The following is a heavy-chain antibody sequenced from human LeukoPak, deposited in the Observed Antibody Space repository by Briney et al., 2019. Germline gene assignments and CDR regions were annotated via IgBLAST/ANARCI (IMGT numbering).Heavy chain of an antibody. CDR3: ARTDYDSSGYYSY. Sequence: PPETLSLTCAVYGGSFSGYYWSWIRQPPGKGLEWIGEINHSGSTNYNPSLKSRVTISVDTSKNQFSLKLSSVTAADTAVYYCARTDYDSSGYYSYWGQGTLVTVSS. D-gene: IGHD3-22*01. CDR2: INHSGST. CDR1: GGSFSGYY. V-gene: IGHV4-34*01. J-gene: IGHJ4*02.